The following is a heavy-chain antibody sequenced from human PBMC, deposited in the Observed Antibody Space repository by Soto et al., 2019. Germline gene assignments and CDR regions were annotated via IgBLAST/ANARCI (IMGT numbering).Heavy chain of an antibody. D-gene: IGHD5-12*01. J-gene: IGHJ5*01. CDR1: VLSFENFD. Sequence: PGWCLRLSCAASVLSFENFDVSWVRQAPGTGLEWISSISGSGFKKYYAVSVKARSQTTRDNPTSTVHVELKNLSADDPAVYNCETNQGVELVPLCTVDWFD. CDR2: ISGSGFKK. CDR3: ETNQGVELVPLCTVDWFD. V-gene: IGHV3-23*01.